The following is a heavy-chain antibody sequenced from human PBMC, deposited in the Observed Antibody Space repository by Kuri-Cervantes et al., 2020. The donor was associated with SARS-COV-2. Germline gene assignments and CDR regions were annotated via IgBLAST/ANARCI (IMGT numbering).Heavy chain of an antibody. J-gene: IGHJ3*02. CDR1: GFTFSCYW. D-gene: IGHD1-26*01. CDR3: ARDIVPVGATYDAFDI. V-gene: IGHV3-7*01. CDR2: IKQDGSEK. Sequence: GESLKISCAASGFTFSCYWMSWVRQAPGKGLEWVANIKQDGSEKYYVDSVKGRFTISRDNAKNSLYLQMNSLRAEDTAVYYCARDIVPVGATYDAFDIWGQGTMVTVSS.